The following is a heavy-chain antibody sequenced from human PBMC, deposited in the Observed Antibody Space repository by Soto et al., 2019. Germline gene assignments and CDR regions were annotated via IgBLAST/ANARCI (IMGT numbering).Heavy chain of an antibody. V-gene: IGHV3-30*18. CDR1: GFTFSSYG. D-gene: IGHD5-18*01. CDR2: ISYDGSNK. J-gene: IGHJ6*02. Sequence: QVQLVESGGGVVQPGRSLRLSCAASGFTFSSYGMHWVRQAPGKGLEWVAVISYDGSNKYYADSVKGRFTISRDNSKNTLYLQMNSLSAEDTAVYYCAESMIQLFDYYGMDLWGQRTPVTVSS. CDR3: AESMIQLFDYYGMDL.